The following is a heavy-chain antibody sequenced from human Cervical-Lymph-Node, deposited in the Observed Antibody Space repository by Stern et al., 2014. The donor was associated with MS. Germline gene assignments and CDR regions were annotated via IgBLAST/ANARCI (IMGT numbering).Heavy chain of an antibody. Sequence: EVQLVESGGGLVQPGRSLRLSCVGSGFTFGDHAMHWVRQAPGKGLEWVSGITWNSGVIVYADSVKGRFTISRDNTKNSLYLQMNSLTEDDTALYYCVKDPDPVGGYYFDSWGQGTLVTVSS. V-gene: IGHV3-9*01. D-gene: IGHD6-19*01. CDR2: ITWNSGVI. CDR1: GFTFGDHA. CDR3: VKDPDPVGGYYFDS. J-gene: IGHJ4*02.